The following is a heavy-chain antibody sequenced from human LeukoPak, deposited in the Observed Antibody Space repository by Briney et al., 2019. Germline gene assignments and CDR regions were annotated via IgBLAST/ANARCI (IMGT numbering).Heavy chain of an antibody. CDR3: ARRAYRDGYDKKVGYYFDY. V-gene: IGHV5-51*01. Sequence: GESLKISFRGSGYSFSNYLIGRGRQVPGEGLGVVGIIYPGGCGTGYRPSFQGQVTISADKSISTAYLQWSSLKASDTAMYYCARRAYRDGYDKKVGYYFDYWGQGTLVTVSS. D-gene: IGHD5-24*01. J-gene: IGHJ4*02. CDR1: GYSFSNYL. CDR2: IYPGGCGT.